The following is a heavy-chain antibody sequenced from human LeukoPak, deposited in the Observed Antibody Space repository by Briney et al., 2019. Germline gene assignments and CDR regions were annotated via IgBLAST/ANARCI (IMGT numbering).Heavy chain of an antibody. V-gene: IGHV4-61*02. Sequence: PSETLSLTCTVSGGSISSGSYYWSWIRQPAGKGLEWIGRIYTSGSTNYNPSLKSRVTISVDTSKNQFSLKLSSVTAADTAVYYCAREPNYRSSTSCYLLNWFDPWGQGTLVTVSS. CDR1: GGSISSGSYY. CDR2: IYTSGST. D-gene: IGHD2-2*01. CDR3: AREPNYRSSTSCYLLNWFDP. J-gene: IGHJ5*02.